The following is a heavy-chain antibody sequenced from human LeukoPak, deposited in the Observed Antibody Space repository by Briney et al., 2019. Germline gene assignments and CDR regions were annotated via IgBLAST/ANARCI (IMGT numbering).Heavy chain of an antibody. CDR3: AKGAAYYYDSSGYYYFNY. CDR2: ISYDGSNK. D-gene: IGHD3-22*01. Sequence: GGSLRLSCAASGFTFSSYGMHWVRQAPGKGLEWVAVISYDGSNKYYAYSVKGRFTISRDNSKNTLYLQMNSLRAEDTAVYYCAKGAAYYYDSSGYYYFNYWGQGTLVTVSS. J-gene: IGHJ4*02. CDR1: GFTFSSYG. V-gene: IGHV3-30*18.